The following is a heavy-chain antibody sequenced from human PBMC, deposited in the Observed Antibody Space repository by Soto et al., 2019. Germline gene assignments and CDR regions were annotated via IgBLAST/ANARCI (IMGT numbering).Heavy chain of an antibody. CDR3: VKDLGTTVTHGDY. Sequence: EVQLVESGGGLVQPGRSLRLSCAASGFTFDEHAMHWVRQAPGKGPEWVSGISWNSGSIGYVDSVKGRFTISRDNAKNSLYLQMNSLRAEDTALYYCVKDLGTTVTHGDYWGQGTLVTVSS. D-gene: IGHD4-17*01. CDR1: GFTFDEHA. V-gene: IGHV3-9*01. CDR2: ISWNSGSI. J-gene: IGHJ4*02.